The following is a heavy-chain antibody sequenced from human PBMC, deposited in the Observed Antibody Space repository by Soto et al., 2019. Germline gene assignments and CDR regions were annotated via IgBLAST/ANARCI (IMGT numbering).Heavy chain of an antibody. J-gene: IGHJ6*02. Sequence: PSETLSLTCTVSGGSISSGGYYWSWIRQHPGKGLEWIGYIYYSGSTNYNPSLKSRVTISVDTSKNQFSLKLSSVTAADTAVYYCASDFYGGTSYSYYGMDVWGQGTTVTVSS. CDR1: GGSISSGGYY. CDR3: ASDFYGGTSYSYYGMDV. CDR2: IYYSGST. V-gene: IGHV4-61*08. D-gene: IGHD4-17*01.